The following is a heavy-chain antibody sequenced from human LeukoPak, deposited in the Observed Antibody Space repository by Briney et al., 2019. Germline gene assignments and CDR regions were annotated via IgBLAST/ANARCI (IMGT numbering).Heavy chain of an antibody. V-gene: IGHV3-7*01. D-gene: IGHD4-17*01. CDR3: ARDVGDGDYGDCFDY. CDR1: GFTFSSYW. Sequence: PGGSLRLSCAASGFTFSSYWMSWVRQAPGKGLEWVANIKQDGSEKYYVDSVKGRFTISRDNAKNSLYLQMNSLRAEDTAVYYCARDVGDGDYGDCFDYWGQGTLVTVSS. CDR2: IKQDGSEK. J-gene: IGHJ4*02.